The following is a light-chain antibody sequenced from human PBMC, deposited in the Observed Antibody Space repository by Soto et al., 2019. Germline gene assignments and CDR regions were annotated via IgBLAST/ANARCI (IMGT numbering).Light chain of an antibody. J-gene: IGLJ1*01. V-gene: IGLV2-14*01. Sequence: QSALTQRASVSGSPGQSIIISCTGTSSDVGGYNYVSWYQQHPGKAPKLMIYEVSNRPSGVSNRFSGSKSGNTASLTISGLQAEDEADYYCSSYTSSSTLSFGTGTKVTVL. CDR3: SSYTSSSTLS. CDR1: SSDVGGYNY. CDR2: EVS.